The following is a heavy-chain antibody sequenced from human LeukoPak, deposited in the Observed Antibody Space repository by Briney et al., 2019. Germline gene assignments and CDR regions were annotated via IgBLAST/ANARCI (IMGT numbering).Heavy chain of an antibody. V-gene: IGHV3-21*01. Sequence: PGGSLRLSCAASGFTFSSYSMNWVRQAPGKGLEWVSSISSSSSYIYYADSVKGRFTISRDNAKNSLYLQMNSLRAEDTAVYYCARVVDVVAATDYWGQGTLVTVSS. J-gene: IGHJ4*02. D-gene: IGHD2-15*01. CDR1: GFTFSSYS. CDR2: ISSSSSYI. CDR3: ARVVDVVAATDY.